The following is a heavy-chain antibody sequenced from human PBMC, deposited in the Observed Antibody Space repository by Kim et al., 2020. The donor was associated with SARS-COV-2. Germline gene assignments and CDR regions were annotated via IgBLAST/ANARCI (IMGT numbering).Heavy chain of an antibody. CDR2: IDSNGSDT. J-gene: IGHJ4*02. V-gene: IGHV1-46*01. CDR3: AGVSGTDQSFDS. Sequence: ASVKVSCKASRHTFTTYYVHWVRQAPGQGLEWMGKIDSNGSDTTYAERFHGRVTLTSDTSTSTVFLELNSLRSEDTALYYCAGVSGTDQSFDSWGQGTLVTVSS. CDR1: RHTFTTYY. D-gene: IGHD3-10*01.